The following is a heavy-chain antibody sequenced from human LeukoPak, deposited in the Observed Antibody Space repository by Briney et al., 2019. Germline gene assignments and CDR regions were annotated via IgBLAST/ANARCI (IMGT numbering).Heavy chain of an antibody. CDR2: IKADGSVK. CDR1: GFSFTTFW. CDR3: VRDSNEYDNIGGRYYYYDSLDT. V-gene: IGHV3-7*01. Sequence: CGSLRLSCAASGFSFTTFWMTWVRQAPGPRREGSGNIKADGSVKYYVDSMDGRFTISRDNARSSIYVHVTRLRAADTAVYYCVRDSNEYDNIGGRYYYYDSLDTWGHGTMVTVSS. J-gene: IGHJ3*02. D-gene: IGHD3-22*01.